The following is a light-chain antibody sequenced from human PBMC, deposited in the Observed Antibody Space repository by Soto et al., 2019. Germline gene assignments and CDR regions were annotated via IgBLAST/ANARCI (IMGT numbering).Light chain of an antibody. CDR1: QSVSNS. CDR3: QQRRSLPRT. V-gene: IGKV3-11*01. Sequence: EIVLTQSPATLSLSPGERATLSCRASQSVSNSLTWFQQKPGQAPRLLIYDASNRATDIPARFSGSGSGTDFTLTISSLEPEYCAVYYCQQRRSLPRTCGQGTKLEIK. CDR2: DAS. J-gene: IGKJ2*01.